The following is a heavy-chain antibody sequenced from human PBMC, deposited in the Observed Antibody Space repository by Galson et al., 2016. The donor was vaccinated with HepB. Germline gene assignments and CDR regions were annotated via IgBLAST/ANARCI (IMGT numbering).Heavy chain of an antibody. J-gene: IGHJ6*02. CDR3: ARDKERWVQYHYYFGMDV. V-gene: IGHV1-46*01. Sequence: SVKVSCKASGYTFSSYPIHWVRQAPGQGLEWMGIITRDNGNTVYAQKFQGSATMTSDTSTSTVYMEVSSLRSEHTAVYYCARDKERWVQYHYYFGMDVWGQGTTVTVSS. CDR2: ITRDNGNT. D-gene: IGHD5-24*01. CDR1: GYTFSSYP.